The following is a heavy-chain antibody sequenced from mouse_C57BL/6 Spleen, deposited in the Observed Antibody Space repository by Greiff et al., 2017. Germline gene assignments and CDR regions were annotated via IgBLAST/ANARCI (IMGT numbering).Heavy chain of an antibody. D-gene: IGHD1-1*01. CDR3: ARGEDYGNWFAY. Sequence: VQGVESGPELVKPGASVKISCKASGYAFSSSWMNWVKQRPGKGLEWIGRIYPGDGDTNYKGKFKGKATLTADKSSSTAYMQLSSLTSEDSAVYFCARGEDYGNWFAYWGQGTLVTVSA. J-gene: IGHJ3*01. CDR1: GYAFSSSW. V-gene: IGHV1-82*01. CDR2: IYPGDGDT.